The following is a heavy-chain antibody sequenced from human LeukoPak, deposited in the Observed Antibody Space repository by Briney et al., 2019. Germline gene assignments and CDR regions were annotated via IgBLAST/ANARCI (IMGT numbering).Heavy chain of an antibody. D-gene: IGHD3-3*01. J-gene: IGHJ6*02. CDR2: ISGSGGST. Sequence: PGGSLRLSCAASGFTFSSYAMSWARQAPGKGLEWVSAISGSGGSTYYADSVKGRFTIPRDNSKNTLYLQMNSLRAEDTAVYYCAKGSARFLEWLLYSYYGMDVWGQGTTVTGSS. CDR3: AKGSARFLEWLLYSYYGMDV. V-gene: IGHV3-23*01. CDR1: GFTFSSYA.